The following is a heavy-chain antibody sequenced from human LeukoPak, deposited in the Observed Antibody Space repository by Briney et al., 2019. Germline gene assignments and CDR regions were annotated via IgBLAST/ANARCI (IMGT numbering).Heavy chain of an antibody. CDR2: IYHSGNT. V-gene: IGHV4-38-2*02. Sequence: PSETLSLTCTVSGYSISSGYYWGWIRQPPGKGLEWIGSIYHSGNTYYNPSLKSRVTISVDTSKNQFSLKLSSVTAADTAVYYCARGFSGSYSSIDYWGQGTLVTVSS. CDR1: GYSISSGYY. D-gene: IGHD1-26*01. CDR3: ARGFSGSYSSIDY. J-gene: IGHJ4*02.